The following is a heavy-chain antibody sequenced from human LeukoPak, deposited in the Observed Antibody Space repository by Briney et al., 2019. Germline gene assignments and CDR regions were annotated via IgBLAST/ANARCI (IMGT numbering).Heavy chain of an antibody. V-gene: IGHV3-23*01. Sequence: GGSLRLSCAASGFTISSYAMSWVRQAPGKGLEWVSGISGSGGSTYYADSVKGRFTISRDNSKNPLYLQMNSLRAEDTAVYYCAKHYDSSGYFYYYYMDVWGKGTTVTVSS. D-gene: IGHD3-22*01. CDR2: ISGSGGST. CDR1: GFTISSYA. CDR3: AKHYDSSGYFYYYYMDV. J-gene: IGHJ6*03.